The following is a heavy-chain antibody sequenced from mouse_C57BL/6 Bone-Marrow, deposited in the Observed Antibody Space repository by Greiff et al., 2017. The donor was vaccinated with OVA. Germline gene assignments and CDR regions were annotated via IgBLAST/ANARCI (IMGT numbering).Heavy chain of an antibody. Sequence: DVHLVESGEGLVKPGGSLKLSCAASGFTFSSYAMSWVRQTPEKRLEWVAYISSGGDYIYYADTVKGRFTISRDNARNTRYLQMSSLKSEDTAMYYCTRDLVYSNYFDYWGQGTTLTVSS. CDR2: ISSGGDYI. CDR3: TRDLVYSNYFDY. J-gene: IGHJ2*01. D-gene: IGHD2-5*01. CDR1: GFTFSSYA. V-gene: IGHV5-9-1*02.